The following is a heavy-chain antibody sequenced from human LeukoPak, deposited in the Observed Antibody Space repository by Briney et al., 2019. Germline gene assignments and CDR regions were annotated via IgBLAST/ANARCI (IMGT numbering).Heavy chain of an antibody. V-gene: IGHV3-23*01. Sequence: PGGSLRLSCEASGFTFTNFPMHWVRQAPGKGLEWVSAISGSGGSTYYADSVKGRFTISRDNSKNTLYLQMNSLRAEDTAVYYCAKDRVVSGYYPFFDYWGQGTLVTVSS. CDR2: ISGSGGST. D-gene: IGHD3-22*01. CDR3: AKDRVVSGYYPFFDY. CDR1: GFTFTNFP. J-gene: IGHJ4*02.